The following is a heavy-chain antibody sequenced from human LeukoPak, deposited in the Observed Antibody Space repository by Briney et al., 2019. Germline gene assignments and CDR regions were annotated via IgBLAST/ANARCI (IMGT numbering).Heavy chain of an antibody. V-gene: IGHV3-21*01. Sequence: PGGSLRLSCAASGFTFSSYSMNWVRQAPGKGLEWVSSISSSSSYIYYADSVKGRFTISRDNAKNSLYLQMNSLRAEDTAVYYCARTQQWLVPPNDYWGQGTLVTVSS. CDR3: ARTQQWLVPPNDY. CDR2: ISSSSSYI. D-gene: IGHD6-19*01. J-gene: IGHJ4*02. CDR1: GFTFSSYS.